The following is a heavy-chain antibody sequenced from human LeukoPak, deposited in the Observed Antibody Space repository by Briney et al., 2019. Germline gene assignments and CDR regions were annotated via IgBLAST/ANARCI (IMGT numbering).Heavy chain of an antibody. CDR1: GGSISSYY. Sequence: SETLSLTCTVSGGSISSYYWSWIRQPAGKGLEWIGRIYTSGSTNYNPSLKSRVTISVDKSKNQFSLKLSSVTAADTAVYYCARDRRTTGTTGSFDPWGQGTLVTVSS. CDR2: IYTSGST. V-gene: IGHV4-4*07. J-gene: IGHJ5*02. CDR3: ARDRRTTGTTGSFDP. D-gene: IGHD1-1*01.